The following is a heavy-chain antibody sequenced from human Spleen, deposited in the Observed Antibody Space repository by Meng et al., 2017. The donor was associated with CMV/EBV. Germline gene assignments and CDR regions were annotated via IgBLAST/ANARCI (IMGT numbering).Heavy chain of an antibody. J-gene: IGHJ6*02. V-gene: IGHV3-NL1*01. D-gene: IGHD1-26*01. Sequence: GESLRISCEASGFTFSSYAMHWARQAPGKGLEWVSVIYSGGSSTYYADSVKGRFTISRDNSKNTLYLQMNSLRAEDTAVYYCARDLGGNYGMDVWGQGTTVTVSS. CDR2: IYSGGSST. CDR3: ARDLGGNYGMDV. CDR1: GFTFSSYA.